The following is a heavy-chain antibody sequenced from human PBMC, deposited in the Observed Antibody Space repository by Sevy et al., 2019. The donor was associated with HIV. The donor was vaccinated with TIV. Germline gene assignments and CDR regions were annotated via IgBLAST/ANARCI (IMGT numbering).Heavy chain of an antibody. Sequence: GGSLRLSCAASGFTFSDYYMSWIRQAPGKGLEWVSYISGSDGTIYYADSVKGRFTISRDNAKNSLYLQMNSLRAEDTAVYYCVRDHVKDGDLGDYYYFAMDVWGQGTTVTVSS. CDR1: GFTFSDYY. D-gene: IGHD2-21*01. V-gene: IGHV3-11*01. CDR2: ISGSDGTI. J-gene: IGHJ6*02. CDR3: VRDHVKDGDLGDYYYFAMDV.